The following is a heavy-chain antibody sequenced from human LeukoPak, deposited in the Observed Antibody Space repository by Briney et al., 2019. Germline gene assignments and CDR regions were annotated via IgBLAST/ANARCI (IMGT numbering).Heavy chain of an antibody. CDR3: ARVKRYGSGTTGGHY. CDR1: GYTFTSYG. CDR2: ISAYNGNT. Sequence: ASVKVSCHASGYTFTSYGISWVRQVPGQGLEWMGWISAYNGNTNYAQKVQGRVTMTTDTSTSTAYKELRSLRSDDTAVYYCARVKRYGSGTTGGHYWGQGTLVTVSS. V-gene: IGHV1-18*04. D-gene: IGHD3-10*01. J-gene: IGHJ4*02.